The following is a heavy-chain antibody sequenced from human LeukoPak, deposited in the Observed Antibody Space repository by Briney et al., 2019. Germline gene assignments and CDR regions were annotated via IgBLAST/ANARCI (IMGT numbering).Heavy chain of an antibody. V-gene: IGHV1-69*02. CDR1: GGTFSSYT. Sequence: ASVKVSCKASGGTFSSYTISWVRQAPGQGLEWVGRIIPILNITDYAQNFQGRVTLTADKSTSTAYMELSTLRSEDTAVYYCAKDGVVVVATSVYYYYYGMDVWGQGTTVTVSS. D-gene: IGHD2-2*01. CDR3: AKDGVVVVATSVYYYYYGMDV. CDR2: IIPILNIT. J-gene: IGHJ6*02.